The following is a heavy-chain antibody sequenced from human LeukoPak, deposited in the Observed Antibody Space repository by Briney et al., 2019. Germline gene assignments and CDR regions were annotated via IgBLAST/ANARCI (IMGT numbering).Heavy chain of an antibody. CDR3: AKVETVVTPFSGWFDP. Sequence: GGSLRLSCAASGFTFSSYGMHWVRQAPGKGLEWVAFIRYDGSNKYYADSVKGRFTISRDNSKNTLYLQMNSLRAEDTAVYYCAKVETVVTPFSGWFDPWGQGTLVTVSS. V-gene: IGHV3-30*02. J-gene: IGHJ5*02. CDR2: IRYDGSNK. D-gene: IGHD4-23*01. CDR1: GFTFSSYG.